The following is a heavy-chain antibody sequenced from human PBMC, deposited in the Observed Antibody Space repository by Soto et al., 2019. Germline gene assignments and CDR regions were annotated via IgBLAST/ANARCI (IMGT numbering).Heavy chain of an antibody. Sequence: SETLSLTCTVSGGSISSGGYYWSWIRQHTGKGLEWIGYIYYSGSTYYNPSLKSRVTISVDTSKNQFSLVLSSVTSADTAVYYCARVLLVPAALILRFDPWGQGTLVT. J-gene: IGHJ5*02. V-gene: IGHV4-31*03. CDR1: GGSISSGGYY. D-gene: IGHD2-2*01. CDR3: ARVLLVPAALILRFDP. CDR2: IYYSGST.